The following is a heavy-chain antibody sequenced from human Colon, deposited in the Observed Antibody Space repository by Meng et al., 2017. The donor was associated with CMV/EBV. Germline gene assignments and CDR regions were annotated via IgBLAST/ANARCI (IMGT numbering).Heavy chain of an antibody. CDR1: GGSVITANYY. Sequence: SETLSLTCTVSGGSVITANYYWSWVRQPPGKGLEWIGYISYNGKTNYNPSLKSRVTITRDTSKNQFSLELTSVTAADTAFYYCARESMVAVSRYFYYVMDVWGQGTTVTVSS. CDR3: ARESMVAVSRYFYYVMDV. CDR2: ISYNGKT. V-gene: IGHV4-61*01. D-gene: IGHD2-8*01. J-gene: IGHJ6*02.